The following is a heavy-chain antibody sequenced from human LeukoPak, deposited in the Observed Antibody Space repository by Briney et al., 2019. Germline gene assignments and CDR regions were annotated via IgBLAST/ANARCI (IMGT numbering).Heavy chain of an antibody. V-gene: IGHV1-18*01. J-gene: IGHJ6*02. Sequence: ASVKVSCKASGYTFTSYGISWVRQAPGQWLEWMGWISAYNGNTNYAQKLQGRVAMTTDTSTSTAYMELRSLRSDDTAVYYCARDSEAYYYYGMDVWGQGTTVTVSS. CDR2: ISAYNGNT. CDR3: ARDSEAYYYYGMDV. CDR1: GYTFTSYG.